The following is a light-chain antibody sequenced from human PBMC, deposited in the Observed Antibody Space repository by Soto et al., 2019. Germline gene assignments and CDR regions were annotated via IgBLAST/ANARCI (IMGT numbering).Light chain of an antibody. CDR3: KQSYNTLWT. CDR2: AAY. CDR1: QSISSY. J-gene: IGKJ1*01. V-gene: IGKV1-39*01. Sequence: DIQMTQSPSSLSASVGDRVTITCRASQSISSYLNWYQQKPGKAHKLLIYAAYHLQSGVQSRFSGSGSGTDFTLTIKSLQPEDFATYYCKQSYNTLWTFGQGTKVDIK.